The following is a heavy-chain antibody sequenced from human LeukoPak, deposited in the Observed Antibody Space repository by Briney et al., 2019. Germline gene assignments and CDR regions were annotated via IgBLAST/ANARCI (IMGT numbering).Heavy chain of an antibody. J-gene: IGHJ4*02. D-gene: IGHD3-9*01. Sequence: PSETLSLTCTVSGYSISSGYYWGWIRQPPGKGLEWIGSIYHSGSTYYNPSLKSRVTISVDTSKNQFSLKLSSVTAADTAVYYCARGIFWDYWGQGTLVTVSS. CDR3: ARGIFWDY. CDR1: GYSISSGYY. V-gene: IGHV4-38-2*02. CDR2: IYHSGST.